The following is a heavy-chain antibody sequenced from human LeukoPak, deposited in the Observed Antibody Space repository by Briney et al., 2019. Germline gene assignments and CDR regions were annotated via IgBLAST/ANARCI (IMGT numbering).Heavy chain of an antibody. CDR3: ARDQTGNFDY. J-gene: IGHJ4*02. V-gene: IGHV3-48*03. Sequence: GGSLRLSCAASGFTFSSYEMNWVREAPGKGRQWVSYISDSGSTIYYADSVKGRFTISRDNAKNSLYLQLNSLRAEDTAVYYCARDQTGNFDYWGQGTLVTVSS. CDR2: ISDSGSTI. CDR1: GFTFSSYE.